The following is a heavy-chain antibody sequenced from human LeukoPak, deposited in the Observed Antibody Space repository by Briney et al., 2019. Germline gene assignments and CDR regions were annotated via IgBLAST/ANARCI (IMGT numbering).Heavy chain of an antibody. V-gene: IGHV2-5*02. J-gene: IGHJ4*02. D-gene: IGHD1-14*01. CDR1: GFSLSTSGVG. CDR2: IYWDDDK. Sequence: SGPTLVNATQPLTLTCSFSGFSLSTSGVGVGWIRQSPVKALEWLALIYWDDDKRYSPSLKSRLAIMKDTSNNQVVLIMSNMDPVDTAIYFCAHRRSGYNWNHGDFDYWGQGTLVTVSS. CDR3: AHRRSGYNWNHGDFDY.